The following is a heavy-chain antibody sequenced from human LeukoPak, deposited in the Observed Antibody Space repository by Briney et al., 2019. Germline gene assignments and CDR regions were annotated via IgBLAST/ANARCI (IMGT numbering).Heavy chain of an antibody. CDR2: ISVNGETT. Sequence: GGSLRLSCAASGFSFSANALTWVRQAPGKGLEWISAISVNGETTWYADSVRGRFIISRDNSKNTLYLQLSSLRAEDTAVYYCAQGFSSGWYPYWGQGSLVSVSS. D-gene: IGHD6-19*01. J-gene: IGHJ4*02. CDR3: AQGFSSGWYPY. CDR1: GFSFSANA. V-gene: IGHV3-23*01.